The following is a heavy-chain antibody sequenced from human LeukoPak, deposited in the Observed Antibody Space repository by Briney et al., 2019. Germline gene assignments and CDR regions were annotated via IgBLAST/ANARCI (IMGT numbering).Heavy chain of an antibody. J-gene: IGHJ5*02. CDR2: ISGSGGST. Sequence: GGSLRFSCAASGFTFSSYAMSWVRQAPGKGLEWVSAISGSGGSTYYADSVKGRFTISRDNSKNTLYLQMNSLRAEDTAVYYCARDPTTSSGYHENWFDPWGQGTLVTVSS. V-gene: IGHV3-23*01. D-gene: IGHD3-22*01. CDR3: ARDPTTSSGYHENWFDP. CDR1: GFTFSSYA.